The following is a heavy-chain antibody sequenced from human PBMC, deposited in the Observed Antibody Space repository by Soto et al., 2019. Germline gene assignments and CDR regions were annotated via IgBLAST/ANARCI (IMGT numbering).Heavy chain of an antibody. V-gene: IGHV4-34*01. D-gene: IGHD2-15*01. CDR3: ARAQPVVVAAPFDY. Sequence: SETLSLTCAVYGGSFSGYYWSWIRQPPGKGLEWIGEINHSGSTNYNPSLKSRVTISVDTSKNQFSLKLSSVTAADTAVYYCARAQPVVVAAPFDYWGQGTLVTVSS. CDR2: INHSGST. CDR1: GGSFSGYY. J-gene: IGHJ4*02.